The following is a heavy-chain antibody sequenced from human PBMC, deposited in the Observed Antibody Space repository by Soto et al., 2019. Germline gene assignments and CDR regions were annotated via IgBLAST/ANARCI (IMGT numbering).Heavy chain of an antibody. Sequence: PGESLKISCKGSGYSFTSYWIGWVRQMPGKGLEWMGIIYPGDSDTRYSPSFQGQVTISADKSISTAYLQWSSLKASDTAMYYCARGQWVYSNYVYYYYGMDVWGQGTTVTVSS. CDR1: GYSFTSYW. J-gene: IGHJ6*02. D-gene: IGHD4-4*01. V-gene: IGHV5-51*01. CDR2: IYPGDSDT. CDR3: ARGQWVYSNYVYYYYGMDV.